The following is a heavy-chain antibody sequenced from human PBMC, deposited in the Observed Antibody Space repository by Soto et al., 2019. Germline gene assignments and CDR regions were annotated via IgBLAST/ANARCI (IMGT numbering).Heavy chain of an antibody. CDR2: IIPIFGTA. Sequence: SVKVSCKASGGTFSSYAISWVRQAPGQGLEWMGGIIPIFGTASYAQKFQGRVTITADKSTSTAYMELSSLRSEDTAVYYCARGRWLQSDYYYGMDVWGQGTTVTVSS. CDR1: GGTFSSYA. CDR3: ARGRWLQSDYYYGMDV. V-gene: IGHV1-69*06. D-gene: IGHD5-12*01. J-gene: IGHJ6*02.